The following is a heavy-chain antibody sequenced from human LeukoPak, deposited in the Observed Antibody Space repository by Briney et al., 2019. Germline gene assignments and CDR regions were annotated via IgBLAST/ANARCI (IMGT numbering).Heavy chain of an antibody. CDR3: ANLDLNVVVVAATRSAL. V-gene: IGHV3-23*01. D-gene: IGHD2-15*01. Sequence: SAGSLRLSCAASGFTFSSYAMSWVRQAPGKGLEWVSAISGSGGSTYYADSVKGRFTISRDNSKNTLYLQMNSLRAEDTAVYYCANLDLNVVVVAATRSALWGQGTLVTVSS. CDR1: GFTFSSYA. CDR2: ISGSGGST. J-gene: IGHJ4*02.